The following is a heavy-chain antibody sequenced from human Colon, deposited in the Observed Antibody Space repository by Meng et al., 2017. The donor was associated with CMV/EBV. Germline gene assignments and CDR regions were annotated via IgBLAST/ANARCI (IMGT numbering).Heavy chain of an antibody. J-gene: IGHJ4*02. CDR3: GTFGGDFDY. D-gene: IGHD3-3*01. CDR2: INPYSGDT. Sequence: VHLVQTGAGMREPGASVKVSCKASGYTFTGYLIHWVRQAPGQGLEWMGWINPYSGDTIYARKFEVGVTMTRDASITTAYLELSSLKSDDTAVYYCGTFGGDFDYWGQGTLVTVSS. CDR1: GYTFTGYL. V-gene: IGHV1-2*02.